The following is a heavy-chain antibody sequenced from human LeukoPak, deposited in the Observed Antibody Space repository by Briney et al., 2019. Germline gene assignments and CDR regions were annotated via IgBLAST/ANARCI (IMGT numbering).Heavy chain of an antibody. V-gene: IGHV4-59*01. D-gene: IGHD3-22*01. Sequence: PSETLSPTGTVSGGSISSYYWSWIRKPPGKGLEWSGYIYYSGSTNYNPSLKSRVTISVDTSKNQFSLKLSSVTAADTAVYYCARVKEYYVSSGYYAGDWGYYFDYWGQGTLVTVSS. J-gene: IGHJ4*02. CDR2: IYYSGST. CDR3: ARVKEYYVSSGYYAGDWGYYFDY. CDR1: GGSISSYY.